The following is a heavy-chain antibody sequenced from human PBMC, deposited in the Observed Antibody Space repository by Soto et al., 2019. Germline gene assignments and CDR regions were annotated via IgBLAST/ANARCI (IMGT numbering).Heavy chain of an antibody. CDR1: GFSLSTSGAG. CDR2: ISWKDEK. J-gene: IGHJ4*02. CDR3: AHRYGGNYYRWYFDS. V-gene: IGHV2-5*01. D-gene: IGHD1-26*01. Sequence: VSGPMLVNPTQTLTVTCTFSGFSLSTSGAGVGWIRQSPGKAPEWLALISWKDEKRYNPGLKSRLTITKDTSKNQVVLTMTDLDPVDTATYFCAHRYGGNYYRWYFDSWGQGTLVTVSS.